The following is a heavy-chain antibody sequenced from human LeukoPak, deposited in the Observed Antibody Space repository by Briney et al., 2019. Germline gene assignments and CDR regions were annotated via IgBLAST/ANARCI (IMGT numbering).Heavy chain of an antibody. D-gene: IGHD3-10*01. CDR3: AREGEFGESYYYMDV. Sequence: SETLSLTCTVSGGSISSYYWSWIRQPPGKGLEWIGYIYYSGSTNYNPSLKSRVTISVDTSKNQFSLKLSSVTAADTAVYYCAREGEFGESYYYMDVWGKGTTVTISS. CDR2: IYYSGST. CDR1: GGSISSYY. J-gene: IGHJ6*03. V-gene: IGHV4-59*01.